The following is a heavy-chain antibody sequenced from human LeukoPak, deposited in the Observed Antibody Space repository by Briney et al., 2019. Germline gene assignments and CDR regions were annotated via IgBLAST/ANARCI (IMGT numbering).Heavy chain of an antibody. D-gene: IGHD2-2*01. Sequence: LSCAASGFSFSSFXMNWVRQAPGKXLEXVXSISSSSAYIYYADSVKGRFTISRDNARNSLYLQMNSLRAEDTAVYYCARVGCISXXXYDLDYWGQGTLXXVSS. CDR2: ISSSSAYI. J-gene: IGHJ4*02. CDR3: ARVGCISXXXYDLDY. CDR1: GFSFSSFX. V-gene: IGHV3-21*01.